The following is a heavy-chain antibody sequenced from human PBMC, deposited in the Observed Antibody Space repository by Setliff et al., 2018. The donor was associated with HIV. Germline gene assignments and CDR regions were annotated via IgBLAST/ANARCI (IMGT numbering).Heavy chain of an antibody. D-gene: IGHD3-10*01. CDR3: AKGVTLIRGPLEVWGFDS. V-gene: IGHV1-2*06. CDR2: INPNINPLRGGGGT. Sequence: ASVKVSCKASGYKFTDYYIHWVRQAPGQGLEWMGRINPNINPLRGGGGTNFAQKFQGRVTMTRDTSINTAYMELSRLTSDDTAVYYCAKGVTLIRGPLEVWGFDSWGQGSLVTVSS. CDR1: GYKFTDYY. J-gene: IGHJ4*02.